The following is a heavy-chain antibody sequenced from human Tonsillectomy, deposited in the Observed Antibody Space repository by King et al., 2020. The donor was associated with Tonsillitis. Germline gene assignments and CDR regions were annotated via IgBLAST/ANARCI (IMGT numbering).Heavy chain of an antibody. CDR1: VFTFSSYG. V-gene: IGHV3-33*01. CDR3: AREADFWSGYHPIDH. Sequence: VQLVESGGGVVQPGRSLRLSCAASVFTFSSYGMHWVRQAPGKGLEGVAVIWYDGSIKYYTDSVKGRFTISRDNSKNTLYLQMNSLIAEDTAVYYCAREADFWSGYHPIDHWGQGTLVTVSS. D-gene: IGHD3-3*01. J-gene: IGHJ4*02. CDR2: IWYDGSIK.